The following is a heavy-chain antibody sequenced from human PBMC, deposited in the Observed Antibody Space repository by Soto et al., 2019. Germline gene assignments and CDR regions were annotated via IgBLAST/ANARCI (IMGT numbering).Heavy chain of an antibody. Sequence: SVKVSCKASGGTFSSYAISWVRQAPVQGLEWMGGIIPIFGTANYAQKFQGRVTITADESTSTAYMELSSLRSEDTAVYYCARDSDSRYCSSTSCYNPPYNWFDPWGQGTLVTVSS. V-gene: IGHV1-69*13. J-gene: IGHJ5*02. CDR1: GGTFSSYA. D-gene: IGHD2-2*02. CDR2: IIPIFGTA. CDR3: ARDSDSRYCSSTSCYNPPYNWFDP.